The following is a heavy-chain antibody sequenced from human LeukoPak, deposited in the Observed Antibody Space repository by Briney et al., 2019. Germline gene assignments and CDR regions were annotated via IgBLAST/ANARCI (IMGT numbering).Heavy chain of an antibody. CDR2: IYYSGST. Sequence: SETLSLTCTVSGGSISSSSYYWGWIRQPPGKGLEWIGSIYYSGSTYYNPSLKSRVTISVDTSKNQFSLKLSSVTAADTAVYYCARVSYYYGSGSYWDYYYYMDVWGKGTTVTISS. D-gene: IGHD3-10*01. CDR3: ARVSYYYGSGSYWDYYYYMDV. CDR1: GGSISSSSYY. V-gene: IGHV4-39*01. J-gene: IGHJ6*03.